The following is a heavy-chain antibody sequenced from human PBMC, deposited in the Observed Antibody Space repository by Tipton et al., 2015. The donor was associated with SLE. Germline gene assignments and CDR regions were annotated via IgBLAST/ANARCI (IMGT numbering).Heavy chain of an antibody. CDR1: GGSFSAYY. Sequence: TLSLTCAVYGGSFSAYYWSWVRQSPGKGLEWIGEINHSGSTKFNPSLKSRLTISVDTSKNQLSLKLSSVTAADTALYYCARGRSFRYDSSAPWFDPWGQGTLVTVSS. V-gene: IGHV4-34*01. CDR2: INHSGST. D-gene: IGHD3-22*01. J-gene: IGHJ5*02. CDR3: ARGRSFRYDSSAPWFDP.